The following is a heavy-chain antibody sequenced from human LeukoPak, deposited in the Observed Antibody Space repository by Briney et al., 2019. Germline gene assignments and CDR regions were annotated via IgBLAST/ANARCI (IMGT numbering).Heavy chain of an antibody. CDR2: ISGSGGST. CDR3: ARGPRYSYGDFDH. CDR1: GFTFSSYA. V-gene: IGHV3-23*01. D-gene: IGHD5-18*01. Sequence: GGSLRLSCAASGFTFSSYAMSWVRQAPGKGLEWVSAISGSGGSTYYADSVKGRFTISRDNSKNTLYLQMNSLRAEDTAVYHCARGPRYSYGDFDHWGQGTLVTVSS. J-gene: IGHJ4*02.